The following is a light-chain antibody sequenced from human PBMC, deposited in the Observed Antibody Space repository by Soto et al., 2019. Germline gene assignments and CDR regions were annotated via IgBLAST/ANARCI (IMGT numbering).Light chain of an antibody. J-gene: IGKJ1*01. Sequence: PGERATLSCRASQSVSSSYLAWYQQKPGQAPRLLIYGASSRATGIPDRFSGSGSGTDFTLTISRLEPEDFAVYYCQQYGSSPGWTFGQGTKVEIK. CDR3: QQYGSSPGWT. V-gene: IGKV3-20*01. CDR2: GAS. CDR1: QSVSSSY.